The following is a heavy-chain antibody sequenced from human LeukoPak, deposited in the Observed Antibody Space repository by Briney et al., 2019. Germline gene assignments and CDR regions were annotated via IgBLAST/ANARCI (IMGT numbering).Heavy chain of an antibody. Sequence: PGGSLRLSCAASGFTFSSYWKSWVRQAPGKGLEWVANIKQDGSEKYYVDSVKGRFTISRDNAKNSLYLQMNSLRAEDTAVYYCAGRKSYYYDSSGYFEEYFQHWGQGTLVTVSS. J-gene: IGHJ1*01. D-gene: IGHD3-22*01. CDR3: AGRKSYYYDSSGYFEEYFQH. CDR1: GFTFSSYW. CDR2: IKQDGSEK. V-gene: IGHV3-7*01.